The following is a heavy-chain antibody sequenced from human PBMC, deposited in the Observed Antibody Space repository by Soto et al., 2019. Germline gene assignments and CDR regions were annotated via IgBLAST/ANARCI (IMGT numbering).Heavy chain of an antibody. CDR2: IYHTGTT. J-gene: IGHJ4*02. D-gene: IGHD3-10*01. CDR1: GVAISPYC. V-gene: IGHV4-59*08. CDR3: ARLPYYYGWYFFDI. Sequence: AETRSLTCNGSGVAISPYCWSWSRQPPGKGLEWIGHIYHTGTTKYNPSFESRVTMSLDTSKSHVSLKLDSVTATDTAVYYCARLPYYYGWYFFDIWGQGSLVTVS.